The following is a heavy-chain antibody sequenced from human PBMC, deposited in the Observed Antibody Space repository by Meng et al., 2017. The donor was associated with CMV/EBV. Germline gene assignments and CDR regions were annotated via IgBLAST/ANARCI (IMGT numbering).Heavy chain of an antibody. CDR1: GGSISSSSYY. CDR3: ARDPHFTIFGVVPYYYYGMDV. V-gene: IGHV4-39*07. Sequence: SETLSLTCTVSGGSISSSSYYWGWTRQPPGKGLEWIGSIYYSGSTYYNPSLKSRVTISVDTSKNQFSLKLSSVTAADTAVYYCARDPHFTIFGVVPYYYYGMDVWGQGTTVTVSS. CDR2: IYYSGST. D-gene: IGHD3-3*01. J-gene: IGHJ6*02.